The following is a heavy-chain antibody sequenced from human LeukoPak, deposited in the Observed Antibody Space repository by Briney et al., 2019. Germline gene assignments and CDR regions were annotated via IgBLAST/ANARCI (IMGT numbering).Heavy chain of an antibody. V-gene: IGHV3-23*01. CDR1: GFTFGNYF. J-gene: IGHJ4*02. Sequence: GGSLRLSLAASGFTFGNYFMSGVRRAPGKGLEWVSSISATGGTTYYADSVKGRCTTSRDNSKSTLYLQMNSLRAEDTAVYYCAKEGFDYWGQGTLVTVSS. CDR3: AKEGFDY. CDR2: ISATGGTT.